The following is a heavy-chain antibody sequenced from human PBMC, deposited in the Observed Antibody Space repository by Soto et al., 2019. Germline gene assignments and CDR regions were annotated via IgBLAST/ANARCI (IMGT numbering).Heavy chain of an antibody. Sequence: QVQLQESGPGLVKPSGTLSLTCAVPGGSISSSYWWGWVRQPPGKGLEWIGEIYHSGSINYNPSLKSRVTISVDKSKNQFSLRLTSVTAADTAVYYCARDPVAASGTAFDIWGQGTMVTVSS. V-gene: IGHV4-4*02. D-gene: IGHD1-26*01. J-gene: IGHJ3*02. CDR1: GGSISSSYW. CDR2: IYHSGSI. CDR3: ARDPVAASGTAFDI.